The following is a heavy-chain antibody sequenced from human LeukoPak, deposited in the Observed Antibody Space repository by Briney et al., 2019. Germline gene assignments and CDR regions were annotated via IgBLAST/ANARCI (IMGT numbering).Heavy chain of an antibody. CDR2: ISSEGGRK. J-gene: IGHJ4*02. V-gene: IGHV3-64D*08. CDR3: VKDRAIDY. Sequence: GGSLRLSCSASGFSLSRFSMHWVRQAPGKGLEYVSSISSEGGRKYYPDSVKGRFTISRDNSKNILYLQMSSLRAEDTAVYYCVKDRAIDYWGQGTLVTVSS. CDR1: GFSLSRFS.